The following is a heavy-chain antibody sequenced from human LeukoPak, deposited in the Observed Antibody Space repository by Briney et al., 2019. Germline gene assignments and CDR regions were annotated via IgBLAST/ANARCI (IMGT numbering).Heavy chain of an antibody. Sequence: PSETLSLTCTVSGGSISRYYWSWIRQPPGKGLEWIGYIYYSGSTNYNPSLKSRVTISVDTSKNQFSLKLSSVTAADTAVYYCARDGGGQLWPLFDYWGQGTLVTVSS. J-gene: IGHJ4*02. CDR3: ARDGGGQLWPLFDY. CDR2: IYYSGST. V-gene: IGHV4-59*01. CDR1: GGSISRYY. D-gene: IGHD5-18*01.